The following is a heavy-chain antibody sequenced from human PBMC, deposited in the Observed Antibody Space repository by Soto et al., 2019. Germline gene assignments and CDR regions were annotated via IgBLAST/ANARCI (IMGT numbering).Heavy chain of an antibody. V-gene: IGHV4-59*01. CDR1: GGSISSYY. D-gene: IGHD1-26*01. CDR3: ASHPRYSGSYAPRGAFDI. CDR2: IYYSGST. Sequence: SETLSLTCTVSGGSISSYYWSWIRQPPGKGLEWIGYIYYSGSTNYNPSLKSRVTISVDTSKNQFSLKLSSVTAADTAVYYCASHPRYSGSYAPRGAFDIWGQGTMVTVSS. J-gene: IGHJ3*02.